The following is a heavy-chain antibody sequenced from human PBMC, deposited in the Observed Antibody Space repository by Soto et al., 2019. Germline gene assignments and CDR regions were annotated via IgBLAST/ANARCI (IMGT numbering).Heavy chain of an antibody. CDR2: IYSDGSST. V-gene: IGHV3-74*01. Sequence: PGGSLRLSCAGSGFTFSSYWMHWVRQAPGGGLVWVSRIYSDGSSTNYADSVKGRFTISRDNAKNTLYLQMNSLRAEDTAVYYCARAAPRYCSGGSCYSGRDYWGQGTLVTVS. J-gene: IGHJ4*02. CDR1: GFTFSSYW. CDR3: ARAAPRYCSGGSCYSGRDY. D-gene: IGHD2-15*01.